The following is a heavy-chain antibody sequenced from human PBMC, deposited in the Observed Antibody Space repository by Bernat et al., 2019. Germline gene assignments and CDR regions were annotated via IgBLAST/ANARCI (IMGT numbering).Heavy chain of an antibody. CDR1: GFTFSSYA. CDR2: ISGSGGST. D-gene: IGHD1-26*01. CDR3: AKDRELHKIGYFQH. J-gene: IGHJ1*01. Sequence: EVQLLESGGGFVQPGGSLRLSCTASGFTFSSYAMSWVRQAPGKGLEWVSAISGSGGSTYYADSVKGRFTISRDNSKNTLYLQMNSLRAEDTAVYYCAKDRELHKIGYFQHWGQGTLVTVSS. V-gene: IGHV3-23*01.